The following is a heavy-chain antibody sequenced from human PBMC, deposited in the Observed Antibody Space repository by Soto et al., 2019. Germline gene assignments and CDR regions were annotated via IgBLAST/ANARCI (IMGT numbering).Heavy chain of an antibody. J-gene: IGHJ5*02. D-gene: IGHD1-26*01. CDR2: IWYDGSNK. CDR1: GFTFSSYG. CDR3: ARDIGAPPDGLNFFDP. Sequence: GGSLRLSCAASGFTFSSYGMHWVRQAPGKGLEWVAVIWYDGSNKYYADSVKGRFTISRDNSKNTLYLQMNSLRAEDTAVYYCARDIGAPPDGLNFFDPWGQGTLVTVSS. V-gene: IGHV3-33*01.